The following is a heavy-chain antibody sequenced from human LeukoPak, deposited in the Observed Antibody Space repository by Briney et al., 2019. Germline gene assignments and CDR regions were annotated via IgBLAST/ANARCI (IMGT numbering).Heavy chain of an antibody. CDR3: TRVEEDDSAFDY. D-gene: IGHD5-18*01. J-gene: IGHJ4*02. V-gene: IGHV1-69*06. CDR1: GGTFSSYA. CDR2: IIPIFGTA. Sequence: SVKVSCKASGGTFSSYAISWVRQAPGQGLEWMGGIIPIFGTANYAQKFQGRVTITADKSTSTAYMELSSLRSEDTAVYYCTRVEEDDSAFDYWGQGTLVTVSS.